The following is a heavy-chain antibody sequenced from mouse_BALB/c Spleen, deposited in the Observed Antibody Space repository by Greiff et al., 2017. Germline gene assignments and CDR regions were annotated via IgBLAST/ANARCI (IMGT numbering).Heavy chain of an antibody. CDR2: IYPGDGDT. Sequence: VKLVESGAELVRPGSSVKISCKASGYAFSSYWMNWVKQRPGQGLEWIGQIYPGDGDTNYNGKFKGKATLTADKSSSTAYMQLSSLTSEDSAVYFCARPSSSVWYFDVWGAGTTVTVSS. CDR1: GYAFSSYW. J-gene: IGHJ1*01. CDR3: ARPSSSVWYFDV. D-gene: IGHD1-1*01. V-gene: IGHV1-80*01.